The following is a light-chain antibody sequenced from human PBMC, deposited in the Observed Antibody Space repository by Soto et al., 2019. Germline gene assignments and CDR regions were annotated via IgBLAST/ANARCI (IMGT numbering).Light chain of an antibody. CDR2: AAS. CDR3: QQYSNWPRT. CDR1: QSVRSN. J-gene: IGKJ1*01. Sequence: EIVMTQSPATLSVSPGERATHSCRASQSVRSNLAWYQQKPGQAPRLLIFAASTRATVIPARFRGSGSGTEFTLTISDLQSEDFAVYYCQQYSNWPRTFGQGTKVAIK. V-gene: IGKV3-15*01.